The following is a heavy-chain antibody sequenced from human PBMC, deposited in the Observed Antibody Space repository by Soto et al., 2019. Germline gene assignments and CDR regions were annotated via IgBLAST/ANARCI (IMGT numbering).Heavy chain of an antibody. D-gene: IGHD6-19*01. CDR3: AKEIAVAGDLDY. V-gene: IGHV3-30*18. CDR1: GFSFSTFG. J-gene: IGHJ4*01. CDR2: ISSDGQTK. Sequence: GGSLRLSCVASGFSFSTFGIHWVCQAPGKGLEWVGVISSDGQTKYYADSVKGRFTISRDNSKNTLYLQMDSLRPEDTAVYYCAKEIAVAGDLDYWGHGTLVTVSS.